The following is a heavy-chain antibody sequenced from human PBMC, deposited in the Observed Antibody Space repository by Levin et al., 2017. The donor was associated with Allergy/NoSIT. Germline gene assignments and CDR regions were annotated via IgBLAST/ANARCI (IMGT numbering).Heavy chain of an antibody. CDR1: GYTFTDYS. V-gene: IGHV1-2*06. CDR2: INPKTGGT. Sequence: ASVKVSCKASGYTFTDYSLHWVRQAPGQGLEWMGRINPKTGGTNSAQKFLGRVTMTRDTSNSTAYMELGRLTYDDTAVYFCARDAIESRYNYLDHWGQGTLVTVSS. D-gene: IGHD1-1*01. J-gene: IGHJ4*02. CDR3: ARDAIESRYNYLDH.